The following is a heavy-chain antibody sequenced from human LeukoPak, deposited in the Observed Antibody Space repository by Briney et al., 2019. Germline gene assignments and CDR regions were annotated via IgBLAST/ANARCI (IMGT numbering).Heavy chain of an antibody. J-gene: IGHJ4*02. V-gene: IGHV3-30*03. CDR1: GFTFSSYG. CDR2: ISYDGSNK. Sequence: GGSLRLSCAASGFTFSSYGMHWVRQAPGKGLEWVAVISYDGSNKYYADSVKGRFTISRDNSKNTLYLQMNSLRAEDTAVYYCAMGSTSLLPFDYWAREPWSPSPQ. D-gene: IGHD2-2*01. CDR3: AMGSTSLLPFDY.